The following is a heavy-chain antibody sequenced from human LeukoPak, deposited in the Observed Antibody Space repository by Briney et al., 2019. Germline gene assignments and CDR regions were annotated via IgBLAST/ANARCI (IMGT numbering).Heavy chain of an antibody. CDR2: IQYDGSNK. CDR1: GFTFSSYG. J-gene: IGHJ5*02. V-gene: IGHV3-30*02. Sequence: GGSLRLSCAASGFTFSSYGMHWVRQAPGKGLEWVAFIQYDGSNKYYADSVKGRFSISRDNAKNSLYLQMNSLRAEDTAVYYCAREKNWNYHWGQGTLVTVSS. CDR3: AREKNWNYH.